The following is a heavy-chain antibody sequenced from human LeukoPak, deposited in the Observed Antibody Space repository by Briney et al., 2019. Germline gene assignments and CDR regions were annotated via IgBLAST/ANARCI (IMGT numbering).Heavy chain of an antibody. CDR1: GFTFSSYA. J-gene: IGHJ5*02. D-gene: IGHD5-18*01. CDR2: ISYAGSNK. Sequence: GGSLRLSCAASGFTFSSYAMHWVRQAPGKGLEWVAVISYAGSNKYYADSVKGRFTISRDNSKNTLYLQMNSLRAEDTAVYYCARDQAPIELWSQNPFDPWGQGTLVTVSS. CDR3: ARDQAPIELWSQNPFDP. V-gene: IGHV3-30-3*01.